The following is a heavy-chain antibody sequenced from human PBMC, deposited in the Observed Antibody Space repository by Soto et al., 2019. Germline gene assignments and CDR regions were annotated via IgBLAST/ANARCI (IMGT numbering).Heavy chain of an antibody. J-gene: IGHJ6*01. Sequence: VQLLESGGGLVQPGGSLRLACTASGFTFNHYAMTWVRQAPGRGLEWVASVSGRGGSKKYADSVKGRLIISRDNSNSTLYLQMDSLGGEDTAVYYCAKDSTVTTFLYFYYYGFDVWGQGTTVTVSS. CDR1: GFTFNHYA. CDR3: AKDSTVTTFLYFYYYGFDV. V-gene: IGHV3-23*01. CDR2: VSGRGGSK. D-gene: IGHD4-17*01.